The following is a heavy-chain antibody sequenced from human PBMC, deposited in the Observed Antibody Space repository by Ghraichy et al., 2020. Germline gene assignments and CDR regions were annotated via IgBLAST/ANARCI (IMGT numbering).Heavy chain of an antibody. Sequence: GGSLRLSCSASGFTFSSYSMHWVRQAPGKGLEYVSSISSNGGSTYYADSVKGRFTISRDNSKNTLYLQMSSLRAEDTAVYYCVKEADGSSPVPYDAFDIWGQWTMVTVSS. CDR1: GFTFSSYS. V-gene: IGHV3-64D*06. CDR2: ISSNGGST. CDR3: VKEADGSSPVPYDAFDI. J-gene: IGHJ3*02. D-gene: IGHD6-6*01.